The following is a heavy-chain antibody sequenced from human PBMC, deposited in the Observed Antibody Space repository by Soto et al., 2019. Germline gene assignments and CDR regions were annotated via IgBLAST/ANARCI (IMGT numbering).Heavy chain of an antibody. CDR1: GFSLSTYW. D-gene: IGHD1-20*01. V-gene: IGHV3-74*01. Sequence: EVQLVGSGGGLVQPGGSLRLSCAASGFSLSTYWMHWVRQAPGKGLVWVSRINNDGSMTSYADSVKGRFAISRDNAKNMLYLQMNSPRVEDTGLYYCVRAITAPGYWGQGTLVIVSS. J-gene: IGHJ4*02. CDR3: VRAITAPGY. CDR2: INNDGSMT.